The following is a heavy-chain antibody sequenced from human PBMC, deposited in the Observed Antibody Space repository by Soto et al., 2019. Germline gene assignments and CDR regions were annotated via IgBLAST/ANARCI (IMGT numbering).Heavy chain of an antibody. CDR1: GGSISSYY. D-gene: IGHD3-22*01. Sequence: LSLTCTVSGGSISSYYWSWIRQPAGKGLEWIGRIYTSGSTNYNPSLKSRVTMSVDTSKNQFSLKLSSVTAADTAVYYCASSSSSGYPSWFDPWGQRTLVTVSS. CDR3: ASSSSSGYPSWFDP. CDR2: IYTSGST. V-gene: IGHV4-4*07. J-gene: IGHJ5*02.